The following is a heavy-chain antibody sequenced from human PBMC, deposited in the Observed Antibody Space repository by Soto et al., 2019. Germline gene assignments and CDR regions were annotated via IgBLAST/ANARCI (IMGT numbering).Heavy chain of an antibody. CDR3: ARGIVRGGCAI. V-gene: IGHV4-30-4*01. CDR1: GGSMSENDYY. CDR2: IYDTWTT. D-gene: IGHD3-10*02. J-gene: IGHJ3*02. Sequence: QVQLQEAGPGLVRPSQTLSLTCTVAGGSMSENDYYWSWLRQSPGQGLQWIGYIYDTWTTSYSPSLKSRVTMSADTSRNKFSLKLTSVTSADTALYFCARGIVRGGCAIWGQWTLVTVSS.